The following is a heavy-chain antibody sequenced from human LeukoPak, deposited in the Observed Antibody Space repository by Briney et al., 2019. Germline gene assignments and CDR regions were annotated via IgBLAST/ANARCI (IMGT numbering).Heavy chain of an antibody. CDR3: ARDFLMASDY. Sequence: QPGGSLSLSCAASGFSFSAYAMHWVRQAPGEGLEWVAVISYDGTNKYYADSVKGRFTISRDNSKNTLYLQMNSLRPEDTAVYYCARDFLMASDYWGQGTLVTVSS. V-gene: IGHV3-30-3*01. CDR2: ISYDGTNK. CDR1: GFSFSAYA. D-gene: IGHD3-10*01. J-gene: IGHJ4*02.